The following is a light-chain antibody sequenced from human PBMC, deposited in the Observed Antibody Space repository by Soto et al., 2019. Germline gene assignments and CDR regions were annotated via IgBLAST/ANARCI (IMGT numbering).Light chain of an antibody. CDR2: EVN. J-gene: IGLJ1*01. V-gene: IGLV2-14*01. CDR3: SSYSIRTAYL. Sequence: QSALTQPASVSGSPGQSITISCTGTSSDVGGYDYVSWYQLNPGKAPKLMVFEVNNRPSGVSYRFSGSKSGNTASLTISGLPAEDEADYFCSSYSIRTAYLFGTGTKLTVL. CDR1: SSDVGGYDY.